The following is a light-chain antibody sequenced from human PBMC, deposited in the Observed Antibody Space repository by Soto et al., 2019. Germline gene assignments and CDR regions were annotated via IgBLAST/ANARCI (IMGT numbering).Light chain of an antibody. CDR2: YDS. Sequence: SYELTQPPSVSVAPGKTARITCGGNNIGSKSVHWYQQKPGQAPVLLIYYDSDRPSGIPERCSGSDSGNTATLTISSVEAGDEADYYCHVWDSSSDNVVFGGGTKLTVL. CDR1: NIGSKS. V-gene: IGLV3-21*04. CDR3: HVWDSSSDNVV. J-gene: IGLJ2*01.